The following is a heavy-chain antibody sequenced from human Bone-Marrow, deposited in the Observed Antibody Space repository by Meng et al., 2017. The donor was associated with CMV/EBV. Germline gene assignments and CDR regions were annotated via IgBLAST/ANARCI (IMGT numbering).Heavy chain of an antibody. V-gene: IGHV4-61*01. J-gene: IGHJ6*02. CDR1: GGSVSSGSYY. CDR2: IYYSGST. Sequence: SETLSLTCTVSGGSVSSGSYYWSWIRQPPGKGLEWIGYIYYSGSTNYNPSLKSRVTISVDTSKNQFSLKLSSVTAADTAVYYCASNVVVPAAMGYYYYGMDVWGQGTTVTFSS. D-gene: IGHD2-2*01. CDR3: ASNVVVPAAMGYYYYGMDV.